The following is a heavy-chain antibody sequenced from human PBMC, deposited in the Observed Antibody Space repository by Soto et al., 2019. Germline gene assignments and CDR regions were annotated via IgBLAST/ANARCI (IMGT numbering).Heavy chain of an antibody. CDR2: ISGSGGST. Sequence: GESLKISCAASGFTFSSYAMSWVRQAPGKGLEWVSAISGSGGSTYYADSVKGRFTISRDNSKNTLYLQMNSLRAEDTAVYYCAKDITGGPTLQIVGATDYWGQGTLVTVSS. V-gene: IGHV3-23*01. J-gene: IGHJ4*02. CDR3: AKDITGGPTLQIVGATDY. CDR1: GFTFSSYA. D-gene: IGHD1-26*01.